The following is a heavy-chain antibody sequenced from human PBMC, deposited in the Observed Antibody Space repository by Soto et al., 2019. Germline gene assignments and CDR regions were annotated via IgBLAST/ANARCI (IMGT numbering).Heavy chain of an antibody. CDR3: ARVNRDWSHYYYGMDV. V-gene: IGHV1-69*04. CDR2: IIPILGIA. CDR1: GYTLIELS. Sequence: SVKVSCKVSGYTLIELSMYWVRQAPGQGLEWMGRIIPILGIANYAQKFQGRVTITADKSTSTAYMELSSLRSEDTAVYYCARVNRDWSHYYYGMDVRAQRTTVTGSS. J-gene: IGHJ6*02. D-gene: IGHD3-9*01.